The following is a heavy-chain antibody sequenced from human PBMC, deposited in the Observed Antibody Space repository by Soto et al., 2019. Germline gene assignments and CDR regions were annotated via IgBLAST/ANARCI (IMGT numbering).Heavy chain of an antibody. CDR3: ARVGGGLASLGYYGMDV. CDR2: IIPIFGTA. CDR1: GGTFSSYA. V-gene: IGHV1-69*06. J-gene: IGHJ6*02. D-gene: IGHD3-10*01. Sequence: QVQLVQSGAEVKKPGSSVKVSCKASGGTFSSYAISWVRQAPGQGLEWMGGIIPIFGTANYAQKFQGRVTITADKSTSTAYMERSRLKSDDTAVYYCARVGGGLASLGYYGMDVWGQGTTVTVSS.